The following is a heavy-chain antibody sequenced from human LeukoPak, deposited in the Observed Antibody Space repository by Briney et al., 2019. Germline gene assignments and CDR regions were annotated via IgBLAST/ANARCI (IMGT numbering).Heavy chain of an antibody. Sequence: PGGSLRLSCAASGFTFSSYWMHWVRQAPGKGLVWVSRINTDGSSTSYADSVEGRFTISRDNAKNTLYLQMNSLRAEDTAVYYCARRSGDWRDAFDIWGQGTMVTVSS. V-gene: IGHV3-74*01. J-gene: IGHJ3*02. CDR2: INTDGSST. CDR3: ARRSGDWRDAFDI. D-gene: IGHD2-21*01. CDR1: GFTFSSYW.